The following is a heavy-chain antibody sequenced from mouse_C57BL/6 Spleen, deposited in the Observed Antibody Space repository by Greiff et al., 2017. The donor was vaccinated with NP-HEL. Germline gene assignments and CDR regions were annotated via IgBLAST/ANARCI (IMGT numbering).Heavy chain of an antibody. CDR1: GFTFSSYT. D-gene: IGHD2-3*01. CDR3: ARDDGGFDY. Sequence: EVKLMESGAGLVKPGGSLKLSCAASGFTFSSYTMSWVRQTPEKRLEWVATISGGGGNTYYPDSVKGRFTISRDNAKNTLYLQMSSLRAEDTALYYCARDDGGFDYWGQGTTLTVAS. J-gene: IGHJ2*01. V-gene: IGHV5-9*01. CDR2: ISGGGGNT.